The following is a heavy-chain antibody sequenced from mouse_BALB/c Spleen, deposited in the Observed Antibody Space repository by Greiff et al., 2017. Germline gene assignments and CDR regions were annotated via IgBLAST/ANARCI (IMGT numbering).Heavy chain of an antibody. Sequence: QVQLKQPGAELVKPGASVKLSCKASGYTFTSYWMHWVKQRPGQGLEWIGEINPSNGRTNYNEKFKSKATLTVDKSSSTAYMQLSSLTSEDSAVYYCARKAYYRSYFDYWGQGTTLTVSS. D-gene: IGHD2-14*01. CDR2: INPSNGRT. V-gene: IGHV1S81*02. J-gene: IGHJ2*01. CDR3: ARKAYYRSYFDY. CDR1: GYTFTSYW.